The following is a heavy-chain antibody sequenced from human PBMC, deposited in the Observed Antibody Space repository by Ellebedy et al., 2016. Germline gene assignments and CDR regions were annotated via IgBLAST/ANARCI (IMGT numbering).Heavy chain of an antibody. V-gene: IGHV1-18*04. CDR2: ISAYNGNT. D-gene: IGHD6-19*01. Sequence: ASVKVSCKASGYTFIGNYMHWVRQAPGQGLEWMGWISAYNGNTNYAQKLQGRVTMTTDTSTSTAYMDLRSLRSDDTAVYYCAISSGWYGDAFDIWGQGTMVTVSS. J-gene: IGHJ3*02. CDR1: GYTFIGNY. CDR3: AISSGWYGDAFDI.